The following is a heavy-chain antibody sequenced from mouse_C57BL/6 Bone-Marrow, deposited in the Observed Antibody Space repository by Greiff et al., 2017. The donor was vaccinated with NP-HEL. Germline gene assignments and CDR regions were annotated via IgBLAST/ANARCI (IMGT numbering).Heavy chain of an antibody. CDR3: TRYTTVITGDY. D-gene: IGHD1-1*01. CDR2: IYPRDGST. V-gene: IGHV1-78*01. CDR1: GYTFTDHT. J-gene: IGHJ2*01. Sequence: QVQLMQSDAELVKPGASVKISCKVSGYTFTDHTIHWMKQRPEQGLEWIGYIYPRDGSTTYNEKFKGKATLTADKSSNTAYMQLHSLTSEDSAVYFCTRYTTVITGDYWGQGTTLTVSS.